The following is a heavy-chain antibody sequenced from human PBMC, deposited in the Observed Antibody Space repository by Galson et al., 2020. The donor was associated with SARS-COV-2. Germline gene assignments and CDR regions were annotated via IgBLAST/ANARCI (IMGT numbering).Heavy chain of an antibody. V-gene: IGHV1-2*02. CDR1: GYTFTGYY. Sequence: ASVKVSCKASGYTFTGYYMHWVRQAPGQGLEWMGWINPNSGGTNYAQKFQGRVTMTRDTSISTAYMELSRLRSDDTAVYYCARLEGQQPGLFYYYYGMDVWGQGTTVTVSS. CDR3: ARLEGQQPGLFYYYYGMDV. J-gene: IGHJ6*02. D-gene: IGHD6-13*01. CDR2: INPNSGGT.